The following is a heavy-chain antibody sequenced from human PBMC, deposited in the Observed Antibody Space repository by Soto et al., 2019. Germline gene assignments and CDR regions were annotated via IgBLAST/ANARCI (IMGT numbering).Heavy chain of an antibody. CDR1: GGSISSYY. D-gene: IGHD6-13*01. Sequence: PSETLSLTCTVSGGSISSYYWSWIRQPPGKGLEWIGYIYYSGSTNYNPSLKSRVTISVXTXXXXFXLXLXXXTAAXTAVYDCARAHYSSSWYYFDYWGQGTLVTVSS. J-gene: IGHJ4*02. CDR3: ARAHYSSSWYYFDY. CDR2: IYYSGST. V-gene: IGHV4-59*01.